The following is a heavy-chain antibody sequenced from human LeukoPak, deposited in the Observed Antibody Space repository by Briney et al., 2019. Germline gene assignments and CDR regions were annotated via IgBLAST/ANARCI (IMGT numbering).Heavy chain of an antibody. CDR3: ARGSGYCSSTSCKNWFDP. Sequence: ASVKVSCKASGYTFTGYYMHWVRQAPGQGLEWMGWINPNSGGTNYAQKFQGRVTMTRDTSISTAYMELSRLRSDDTAVYYCARGSGYCSSTSCKNWFDPWGQGTLVTVSS. CDR1: GYTFTGYY. V-gene: IGHV1-2*02. CDR2: INPNSGGT. J-gene: IGHJ5*02. D-gene: IGHD2-2*01.